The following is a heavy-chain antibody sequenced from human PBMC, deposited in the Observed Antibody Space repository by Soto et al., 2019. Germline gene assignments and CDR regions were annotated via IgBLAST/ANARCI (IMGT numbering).Heavy chain of an antibody. Sequence: QVQLVQSGAEVKKPGSSVKVSCKASGGSFSTYGISWVRQAPGQGLEWMGGFIPVFTTAKYAQKFQGRVSIIADESTDTAYMELSSLRSEDTAVYFCARDGVDVSRTTVRHGALDIWGQGTVVTVSS. J-gene: IGHJ3*02. CDR1: GGSFSTYG. D-gene: IGHD4-17*01. CDR2: FIPVFTTA. CDR3: ARDGVDVSRTTVRHGALDI. V-gene: IGHV1-69*01.